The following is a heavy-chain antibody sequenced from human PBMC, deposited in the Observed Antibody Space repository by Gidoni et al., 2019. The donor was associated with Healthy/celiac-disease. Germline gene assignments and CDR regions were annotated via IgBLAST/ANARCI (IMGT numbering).Heavy chain of an antibody. CDR1: GFTSSSYA. CDR3: ARDHGYSSGWYPDDAFDI. V-gene: IGHV3-33*01. J-gene: IGHJ3*02. D-gene: IGHD6-19*01. CDR2: IWYDGSNK. Sequence: QVQLVESVGGVVQPGRSMRLACAASGFTSSSYARHWVRQAPGKGLEWVAVIWYDGSNKYYADSVKGRFTISRDNSKNTLYLQMNSLRAEDTAVYYCARDHGYSSGWYPDDAFDIWGQGTMVTVSS.